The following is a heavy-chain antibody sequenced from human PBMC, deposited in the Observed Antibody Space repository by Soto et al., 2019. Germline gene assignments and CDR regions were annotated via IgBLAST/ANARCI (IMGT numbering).Heavy chain of an antibody. Sequence: PSETLSLTCIVSGSSISPYYWTWIRQPPGKGLEWIGNVYYSGSTNYNPSLKSRVTMSVDRSRNQFSLRLTSVTAADTAVYFCSRVGGYYGDYPNFDYWGQGSRVTVSS. D-gene: IGHD4-17*01. CDR3: SRVGGYYGDYPNFDY. CDR1: GSSISPYY. CDR2: VYYSGST. V-gene: IGHV4-59*01. J-gene: IGHJ4*02.